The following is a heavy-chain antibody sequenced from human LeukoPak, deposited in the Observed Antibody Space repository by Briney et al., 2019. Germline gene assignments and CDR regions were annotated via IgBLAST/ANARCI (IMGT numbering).Heavy chain of an antibody. CDR1: GFTFSSYA. J-gene: IGHJ4*02. CDR3: AKGVGLWFGELYY. Sequence: GRSLRLSCAASGFTFSSYAMHWVRQAPGKGLEWVAVISYDGSNKYHADSVNGRFTISRDNSKNTLYLQMNSLRAEDTAVYYCAKGVGLWFGELYYWGQGTLVTVSS. V-gene: IGHV3-30*07. D-gene: IGHD3-10*01. CDR2: ISYDGSNK.